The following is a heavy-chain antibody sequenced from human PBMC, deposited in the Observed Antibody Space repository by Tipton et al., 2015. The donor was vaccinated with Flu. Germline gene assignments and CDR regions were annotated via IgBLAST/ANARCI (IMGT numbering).Heavy chain of an antibody. V-gene: IGHV3-21*01. CDR2: ISLFSRYV. D-gene: IGHD3/OR15-3a*01. Sequence: SLRLSCAASGFAFGDFSMNWVRQAPGKGLEWISSISLFSRYVHYSDSVKGRFTISRDDANNSLYLQMSSLRDEDTAVYFCARDRNFGLVMNSPFYFYYGMDVWGQGTSVTVSS. J-gene: IGHJ6*02. CDR3: ARDRNFGLVMNSPFYFYYGMDV. CDR1: GFAFGDFS.